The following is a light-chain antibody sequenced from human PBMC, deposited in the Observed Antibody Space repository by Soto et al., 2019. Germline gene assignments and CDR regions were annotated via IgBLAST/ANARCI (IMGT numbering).Light chain of an antibody. V-gene: IGKV1-39*01. CDR2: DAS. Sequence: DIQMTQSPSSLSASVGDRVTITCRASQRISTYLNWYQQKPGKAPKFLIYDASNLQSGVPSRFSGGGSGTDFTLTISSLQPEDFATYYCQQFRSFPITFGQGTRLEIK. CDR3: QQFRSFPIT. J-gene: IGKJ5*01. CDR1: QRISTY.